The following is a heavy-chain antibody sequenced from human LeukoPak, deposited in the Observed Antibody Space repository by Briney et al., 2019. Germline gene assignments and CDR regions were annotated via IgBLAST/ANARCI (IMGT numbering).Heavy chain of an antibody. D-gene: IGHD2-8*02. CDR1: GYVFTAYY. J-gene: IGHJ4*02. CDR3: AREWRGTGTYCFDY. V-gene: IGHV1-2*02. CDR2: INPNSGGT. Sequence: GASVKVSCKASGYVFTAYYMHWVRQAPGQGPEWMGWINPNSGGTNYVQKFQGRVTMTRDTPINTAYMELSSLKSDDAAVYYCAREWRGTGTYCFDYWGQGTLVTVSS.